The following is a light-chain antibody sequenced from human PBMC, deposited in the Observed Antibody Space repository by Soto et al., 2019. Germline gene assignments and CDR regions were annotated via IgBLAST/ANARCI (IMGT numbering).Light chain of an antibody. J-gene: IGKJ1*01. V-gene: IGKV1-6*01. CDR2: AAF. Sequence: AIHMTQSPSSLSASVGARVTITCRASQGIRNDLGWYQKKPGKAPKLLIFAAFNLQSGVPSRFSGGGSGTDFTLTISSLQPEDFATYYCLQHFNFSWTFCQGTKVDIK. CDR3: LQHFNFSWT. CDR1: QGIRND.